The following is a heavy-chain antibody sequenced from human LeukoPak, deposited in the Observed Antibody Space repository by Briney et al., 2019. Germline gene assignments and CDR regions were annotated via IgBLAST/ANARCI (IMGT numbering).Heavy chain of an antibody. D-gene: IGHD4-17*01. V-gene: IGHV5-51*01. CDR3: ARHGGAFDY. CDR1: GYSFTSSW. J-gene: IGHJ4*02. Sequence: GESLKISCKGSGYSFTSSWIGWVRQMPGKGLEWMGIVFPADSDTRYSLSFQAQVTFSADKSIRTAYLQWSSLKASDSAMYYVARHGGAFDYWGQGTLVTVSS. CDR2: VFPADSDT.